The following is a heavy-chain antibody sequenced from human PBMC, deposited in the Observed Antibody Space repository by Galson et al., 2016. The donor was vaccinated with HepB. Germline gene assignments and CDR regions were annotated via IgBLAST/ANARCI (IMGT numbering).Heavy chain of an antibody. D-gene: IGHD2-21*02. CDR2: ISDSGYAT. V-gene: IGHV3-23*01. CDR1: GFSFSSYA. CDR3: AKDLAAGPHSLVVTAADH. J-gene: IGHJ4*02. Sequence: SLRLSCAASGFSFSSYAMTWVRQPPGKGLEWVTGISDSGYATYYTDSVKGRFTISRDNSKNTLYLQMNSLRAEDTSIYYCAKDLAAGPHSLVVTAADHWGQGTLVTVSS.